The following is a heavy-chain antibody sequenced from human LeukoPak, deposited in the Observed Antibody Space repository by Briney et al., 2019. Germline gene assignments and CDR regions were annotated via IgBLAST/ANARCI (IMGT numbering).Heavy chain of an antibody. J-gene: IGHJ5*02. CDR1: GGSISSYY. CDR3: ARHGGRYVWGSYRHNWFDP. CDR2: IYYSGST. V-gene: IGHV4-59*08. D-gene: IGHD3-16*02. Sequence: SETLSLTCTVSGGSISSYYWSWIRQPPGKGLEWIGYIYYSGSTNYNPSLKSRVTISVDTSKNQFSLKLSSVTAADTAVYYCARHGGRYVWGSYRHNWFDPWGQGTLVTVSS.